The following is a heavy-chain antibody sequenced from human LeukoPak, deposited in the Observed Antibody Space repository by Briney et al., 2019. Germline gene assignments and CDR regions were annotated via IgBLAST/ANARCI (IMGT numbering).Heavy chain of an antibody. CDR1: GFTFSSYW. V-gene: IGHV3-74*01. D-gene: IGHD3-3*01. J-gene: IGHJ4*02. Sequence: PGGFLRLSCAASGFTFSSYWMHWVRQAPGKGLVWVSRINSDGSSTSYADSVKGRFTISRDNAKNTLYLQMNSLRAEDTAVYYCAKGNRITIFGVVITHFDYWGQGTLVTVSS. CDR2: INSDGSST. CDR3: AKGNRITIFGVVITHFDY.